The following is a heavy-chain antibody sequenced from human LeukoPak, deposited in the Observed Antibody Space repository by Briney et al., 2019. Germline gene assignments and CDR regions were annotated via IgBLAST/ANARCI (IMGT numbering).Heavy chain of an antibody. D-gene: IGHD1-26*01. V-gene: IGHV1-46*01. CDR1: GYTFTTYH. CDR2: IHLSGGST. CDR3: ARDSDRSLIDY. Sequence: ASVKVSCKASGYTFTTYHIQWVRQAPGQGPEWMVIIHLSGGSTTNAQKFQGRVTMTRDTSTSTVYMERSSLRSEDTAVYYCARDSDRSLIDYCGQGTLVTVSS. J-gene: IGHJ4*02.